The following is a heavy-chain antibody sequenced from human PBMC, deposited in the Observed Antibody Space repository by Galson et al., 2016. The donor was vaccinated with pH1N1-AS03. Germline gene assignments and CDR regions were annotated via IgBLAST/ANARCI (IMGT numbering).Heavy chain of an antibody. V-gene: IGHV3-53*01. CDR1: GFTINNNY. CDR2: IYGGGDT. D-gene: IGHD3-16*01. J-gene: IGHJ4*02. Sequence: CAASGFTINNNYMSWVRQAPGKGLAWVSVIYGGGDTFYADSVKGRFTISRDNSKNTVYLQMNSLRVEDTAVYYCAREPWGSTQGEYWGQGTLVTVSS. CDR3: AREPWGSTQGEY.